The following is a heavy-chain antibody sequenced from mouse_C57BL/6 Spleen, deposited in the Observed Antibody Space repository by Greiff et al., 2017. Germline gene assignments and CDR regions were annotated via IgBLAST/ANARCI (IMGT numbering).Heavy chain of an antibody. CDR2: IHPSDSYT. V-gene: IGHV1-74*01. CDR3: ARISLGYGSRGYFDV. CDR1: GYTFTSYW. J-gene: IGHJ1*03. D-gene: IGHD1-1*01. Sequence: QVQLQQPGAELVKPGASVKVSCKASGYTFTSYWMHWVKQRPGQGLEWIGRIHPSDSYTNYNQKFKGKATLTVDTSSSTAYMQLSSLTSEDSAVYYCARISLGYGSRGYFDVWGTGTTVTVSS.